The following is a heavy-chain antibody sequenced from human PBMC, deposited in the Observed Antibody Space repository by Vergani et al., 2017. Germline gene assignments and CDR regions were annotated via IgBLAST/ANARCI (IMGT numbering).Heavy chain of an antibody. J-gene: IGHJ4*02. V-gene: IGHV4-34*01. D-gene: IGHD4-17*01. Sequence: QVQLQEWGAGLLKTSETLSLTCGVSGGSFSDYYWSWIRQAPGMGLEWIGEVNHGGSTNYNPSLKSRVSISVDTSKNQFSLRLSSVTAADTAVYYCARLNGDYRRLSGYWGQGTLVAVSS. CDR1: GGSFSDYY. CDR2: VNHGGST. CDR3: ARLNGDYRRLSGY.